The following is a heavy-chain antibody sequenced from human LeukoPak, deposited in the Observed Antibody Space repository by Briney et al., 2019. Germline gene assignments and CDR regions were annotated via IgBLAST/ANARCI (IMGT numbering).Heavy chain of an antibody. CDR2: IKQDGTEE. V-gene: IGHV3-7*03. Sequence: GGSLRLSCEASGFTFSSSWMSWVRRAPGKGLEWVANIKQDGTEEYYVDSVRGRFSISKDNAKNSLYLQMNSLRAEDTAVYYCARDPCHGALDYWGQGALVTVSS. J-gene: IGHJ4*02. D-gene: IGHD2-2*01. CDR3: ARDPCHGALDY. CDR1: GFTFSSSW.